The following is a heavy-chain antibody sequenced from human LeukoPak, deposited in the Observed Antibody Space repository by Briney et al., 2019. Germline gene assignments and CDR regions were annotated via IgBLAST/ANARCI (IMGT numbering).Heavy chain of an antibody. V-gene: IGHV3-23*01. CDR1: AFTFTSYA. D-gene: IGHD3-10*01. CDR2: ISGSGGST. CDR3: ARGPLTYEVRGGGPNNLYLYWYFDL. Sequence: GGSLRLSCAASAFTFTSYAMSWVRQAPGKGLEWVSAISGSGGSTYYADSVKGRFTISRDNSKNMLYLQMNSLRAEDTAVYYCARGPLTYEVRGGGPNNLYLYWYFDLWGRGTLVTVSS. J-gene: IGHJ2*01.